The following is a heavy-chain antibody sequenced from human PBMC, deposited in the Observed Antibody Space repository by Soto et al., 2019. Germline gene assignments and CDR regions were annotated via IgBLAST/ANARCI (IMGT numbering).Heavy chain of an antibody. Sequence: EVQLLESGGGLVQPGGSLRLSCAASGFTFSSYAMSWVRQAPGEGLEWVSAISGSGGSTYYADSVKGRFTISRDNSKNTLYLQMNSLRAEDTAVYYCATSYGDYEGWYFDLWGRGTLVTVSS. CDR2: ISGSGGST. J-gene: IGHJ2*01. D-gene: IGHD4-17*01. CDR3: ATSYGDYEGWYFDL. V-gene: IGHV3-23*01. CDR1: GFTFSSYA.